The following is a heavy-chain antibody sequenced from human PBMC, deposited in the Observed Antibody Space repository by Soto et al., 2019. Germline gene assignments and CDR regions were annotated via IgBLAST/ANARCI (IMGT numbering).Heavy chain of an antibody. D-gene: IGHD6-19*01. V-gene: IGHV1-46*01. CDR2: INPSGGST. CDR3: ARGQEGRIAVAGSNWFDP. Sequence: GASVKVSCKASGYTFTSYYMHWVRQAPGQGLEWMGIINPSGGSTSYAQKFQGRVTMTTDTSTSTAYMELSSLRSEDTAVYYCARGQEGRIAVAGSNWFDPWGQGTLVTVSS. J-gene: IGHJ5*02. CDR1: GYTFTSYY.